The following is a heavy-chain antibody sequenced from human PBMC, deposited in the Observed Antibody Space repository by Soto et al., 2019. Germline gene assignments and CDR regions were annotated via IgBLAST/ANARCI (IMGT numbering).Heavy chain of an antibody. CDR1: GGSISSSSYH. CDR2: ISYSGST. Sequence: XETLSLTCSVSGGSISSSSYHWGWIRQPPGKGLEWIGTISYSGSTYYNPSLKSRVTISVDTSKNQFSLRLNSVTAADTAVYYCARRPYYDILTGYYSDYWGQGTLVTVSS. J-gene: IGHJ4*02. V-gene: IGHV4-39*01. D-gene: IGHD3-9*01. CDR3: ARRPYYDILTGYYSDY.